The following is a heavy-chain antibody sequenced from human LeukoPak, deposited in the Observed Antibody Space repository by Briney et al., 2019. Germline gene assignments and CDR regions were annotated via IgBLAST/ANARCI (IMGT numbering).Heavy chain of an antibody. CDR2: ISYDGSNK. Sequence: PGRSLRLSCAASGFTFSSYGMHWVRQAPGKGLEWVAVISYDGSNKYYADSVKGRFTISRDNSKNTLYLQINSLRAEDTAVYYCAKEGSIAAAGIFDCWGQGTLVTVSS. J-gene: IGHJ4*02. D-gene: IGHD6-13*01. V-gene: IGHV3-30*18. CDR3: AKEGSIAAAGIFDC. CDR1: GFTFSSYG.